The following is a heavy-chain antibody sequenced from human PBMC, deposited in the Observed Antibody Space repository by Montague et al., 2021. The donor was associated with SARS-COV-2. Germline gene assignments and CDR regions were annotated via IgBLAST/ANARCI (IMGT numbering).Heavy chain of an antibody. CDR1: GGSISSGDYF. J-gene: IGHJ6*03. V-gene: IGHV4-39*01. Sequence: SETLSLTSTVSGGSISSGDYFWGWIRQPPLKGLEWIGIISYSGRPHYNRSLTSRVTLSVDTSKNQFSLKLSSVTAADTAVYYCARFLRRVVPAATGHWEKNYYHHYMDVGGKGTTVTGSS. CDR3: ARFLRRVVPAATGHWEKNYYHHYMDV. CDR2: ISYSGRP. D-gene: IGHD2-2*01.